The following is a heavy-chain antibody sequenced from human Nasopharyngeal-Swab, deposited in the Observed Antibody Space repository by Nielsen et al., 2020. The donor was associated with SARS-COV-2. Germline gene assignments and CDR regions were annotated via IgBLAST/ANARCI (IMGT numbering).Heavy chain of an antibody. J-gene: IGHJ6*02. Sequence: GESLKISCAASGFTFSDYYMSWIRQAPGKGLEWVSYISSSGSTIYYADSVKGRFTISRDNAKNSLYLQMNSLRAEDTAVYYCARDYIVAHYYYGMDVWGQGTTVTVSS. V-gene: IGHV3-11*04. D-gene: IGHD3-16*02. CDR1: GFTFSDYY. CDR2: ISSSGSTI. CDR3: ARDYIVAHYYYGMDV.